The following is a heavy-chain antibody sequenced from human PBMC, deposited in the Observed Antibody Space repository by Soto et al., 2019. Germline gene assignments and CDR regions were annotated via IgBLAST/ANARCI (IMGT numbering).Heavy chain of an antibody. J-gene: IGHJ3*02. CDR2: IYPGDSDT. D-gene: IGHD6-6*01. V-gene: IGHV5-51*01. Sequence: PGESLKISCKGSGYSFTSYWIGWVRQMPGKGLEWMGIIYPGDSDTRYSPSFQGQVTISADKSISTAYLQWSSLKASDTAMYYCARPMIEYSSPAAFDIWGQGTMVTVSS. CDR1: GYSFTSYW. CDR3: ARPMIEYSSPAAFDI.